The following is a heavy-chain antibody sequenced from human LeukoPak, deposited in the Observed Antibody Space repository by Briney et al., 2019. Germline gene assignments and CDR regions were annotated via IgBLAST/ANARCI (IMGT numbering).Heavy chain of an antibody. Sequence: PSETLSLTCAVYGGSFSTYYCSWIRQPPGKGLEWIGEINHSGSTNYNPSLKSRVTMSVDTSKNQFSLNLSSVTAADTAVYYCATTTPAINWFDPWGQGTLVTVSS. V-gene: IGHV4-34*01. CDR2: INHSGST. CDR1: GGSFSTYY. D-gene: IGHD2-21*01. J-gene: IGHJ5*02. CDR3: ATTTPAINWFDP.